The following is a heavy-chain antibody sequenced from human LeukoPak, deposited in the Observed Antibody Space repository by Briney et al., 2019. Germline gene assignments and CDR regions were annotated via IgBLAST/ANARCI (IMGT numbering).Heavy chain of an antibody. V-gene: IGHV4-38-2*01. D-gene: IGHD2-2*02. CDR3: ARTACSSTSCYRIIFDY. CDR1: GYSISSGYY. Sequence: ASETLSLTCAVSGYSISSGYYWGWIRQPPGKELEWIGSIYHSGSTYYNPSLKSRVTISVDTSKNQFSLKLSSVTAADTAVYYCARTACSSTSCYRIIFDYWGQGTLVTVSS. J-gene: IGHJ4*02. CDR2: IYHSGST.